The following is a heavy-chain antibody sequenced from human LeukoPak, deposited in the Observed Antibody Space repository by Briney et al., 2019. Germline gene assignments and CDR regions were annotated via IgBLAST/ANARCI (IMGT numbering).Heavy chain of an antibody. CDR1: GGTFSSYA. V-gene: IGHV1-69*06. CDR2: IIPIFGTA. Sequence: ASVKVSFKASGGTFSSYAISWVRQAPGQGLEWMGGIIPIFGTANYAQKFQGRVTITADKSTSTAYMELSSLRSEDTAVYYCARAATTVIDYYFDYWGQGTLVTVPS. J-gene: IGHJ4*02. CDR3: ARAATTVIDYYFDY. D-gene: IGHD4-17*01.